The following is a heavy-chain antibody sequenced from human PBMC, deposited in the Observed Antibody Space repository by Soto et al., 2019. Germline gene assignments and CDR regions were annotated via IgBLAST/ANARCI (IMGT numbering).Heavy chain of an antibody. J-gene: IGHJ2*01. V-gene: IGHV1-46*01. CDR3: ARDGGLLTASWHYDL. CDR1: GYSFTNNC. Sequence: QVQLVQSGADVKKPGTSVKVSCKAAGYSFTNNCMYWVRQAPGQGLEWMGKINPRTGSTRYAQKFQDRVTLTRDTSTTTVYMELSTLISDDTAVYYCARDGGLLTASWHYDLWGPGTLVTVSS. CDR2: INPRTGST. D-gene: IGHD2-15*01.